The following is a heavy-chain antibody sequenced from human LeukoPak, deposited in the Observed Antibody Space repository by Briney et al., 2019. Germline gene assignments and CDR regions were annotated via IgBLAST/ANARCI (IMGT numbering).Heavy chain of an antibody. CDR1: GFTFSSYG. D-gene: IGHD1-14*01. Sequence: PGGSLRLSCAASGFTFSSYGMHWVRQAPGKGLEWVAFIRYDGSNKYYADSVKGRFTISRDNAKKSVYLQMNSLRGEDTAVYYCARDRYLVYWGQGTLVTVSS. J-gene: IGHJ4*02. V-gene: IGHV3-30*02. CDR2: IRYDGSNK. CDR3: ARDRYLVY.